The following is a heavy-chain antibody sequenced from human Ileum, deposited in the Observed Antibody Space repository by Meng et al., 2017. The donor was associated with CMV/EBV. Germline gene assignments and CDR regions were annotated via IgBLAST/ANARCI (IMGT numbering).Heavy chain of an antibody. CDR2: LRSDGSNQ. CDR1: GFTFSDYG. CDR3: AKDRSGWYYFDY. V-gene: IGHV3-30*02. Sequence: GGSLRLSCGASGFTFSDYGMHWVRQAPGKGREGVAFLRSDGSNQYYADSVKGRFTISRDNSKNTLYLQMNSLRAEDTAGYYCAKDRSGWYYFDYWGQGTRVTGSS. J-gene: IGHJ4*02. D-gene: IGHD6-19*01.